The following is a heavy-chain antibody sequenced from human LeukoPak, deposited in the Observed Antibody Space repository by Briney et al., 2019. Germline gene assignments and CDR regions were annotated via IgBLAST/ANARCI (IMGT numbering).Heavy chain of an antibody. CDR1: GFTFSSYW. Sequence: GGSLRLSCAASGFTFSSYWMGGVRQAPGKGLEWVANIKYDGSEKDYVDSVEGRFTISRENAQNSLYLQMNSLRAEDTALYYCARDIEPAGLFFDYWGQGTLVTVSS. CDR3: ARDIEPAGLFFDY. CDR2: IKYDGSEK. D-gene: IGHD6-13*01. J-gene: IGHJ4*02. V-gene: IGHV3-7*01.